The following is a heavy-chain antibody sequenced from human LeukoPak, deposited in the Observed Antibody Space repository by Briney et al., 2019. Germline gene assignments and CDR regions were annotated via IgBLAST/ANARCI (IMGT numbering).Heavy chain of an antibody. Sequence: GGSLRLSCAASGFTFSGSAMHWVRQASGKGLEWVGRIRSKANSYATAYAASVKGRLTISRDDSKNTAYLQMNSLKTEDTAVYYCTCRIAVAGTVFDYWGQGTLVTASS. V-gene: IGHV3-73*01. CDR3: TCRIAVAGTVFDY. CDR1: GFTFSGSA. CDR2: IRSKANSYAT. D-gene: IGHD6-19*01. J-gene: IGHJ4*02.